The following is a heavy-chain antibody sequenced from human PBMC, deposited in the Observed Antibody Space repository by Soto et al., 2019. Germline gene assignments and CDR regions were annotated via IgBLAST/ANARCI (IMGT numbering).Heavy chain of an antibody. J-gene: IGHJ6*02. CDR2: INHSGST. CDR3: ARGLGSTICWRPGATVKYGMDV. Sequence: PSETLSLTCAVYGGSFSGYYWSWIRQPPGKGLEWIGEINHSGSTNYNPSLKSRVTISVDTSKNQFSLKLSSVTAADTAVFYCARGLGSTICWRPGATVKYGMDVRGQGTTVTVSS. CDR1: GGSFSGYY. D-gene: IGHD3-9*01. V-gene: IGHV4-34*01.